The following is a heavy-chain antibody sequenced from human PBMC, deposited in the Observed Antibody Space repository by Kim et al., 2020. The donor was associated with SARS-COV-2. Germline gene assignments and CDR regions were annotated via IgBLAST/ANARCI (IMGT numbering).Heavy chain of an antibody. CDR2: ISAYNGNT. D-gene: IGHD6-19*01. Sequence: ASVKVSCKASGYTFTSYGISWVRQAPGQGLEWMGWISAYNGNTNYAQKLQGRVTMTTDTSTSTAYMELRSLRSDDTAVYYCARGPRIAVADPDPYYYYYGMDVWGQGTTVTVSS. CDR1: GYTFTSYG. CDR3: ARGPRIAVADPDPYYYYYGMDV. J-gene: IGHJ6*02. V-gene: IGHV1-18*01.